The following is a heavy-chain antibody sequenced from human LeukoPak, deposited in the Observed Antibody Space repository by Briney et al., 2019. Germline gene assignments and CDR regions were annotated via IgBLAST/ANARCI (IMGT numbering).Heavy chain of an antibody. CDR2: IYYSGST. Sequence: PSETLSLTCTVSGGSISSSSYYWGWIRQPPGKGLEWIGSIYYSGSTYYNPSLKSRVTISVDTSKNQFSLKLSSVTAADTAVYYCARQSRFYDILTGYYKNWFDPWGQGMLVTVSS. V-gene: IGHV4-39*01. CDR1: GGSISSSSYY. CDR3: ARQSRFYDILTGYYKNWFDP. D-gene: IGHD3-9*01. J-gene: IGHJ5*02.